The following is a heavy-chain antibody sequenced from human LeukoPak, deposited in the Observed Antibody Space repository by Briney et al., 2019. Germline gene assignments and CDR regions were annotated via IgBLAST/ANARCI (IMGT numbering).Heavy chain of an antibody. CDR3: ARGRRILGGPENAGDFFDY. CDR1: GYTFTDYY. V-gene: IGHV1-2*02. J-gene: IGHJ4*01. D-gene: IGHD3-16*01. Sequence: ASVKVSCKASGYTFTDYYLLWVRQAPGQGLEWMGWIRTNSGATDYAQNFEARVTMTRDTSSGTAYLDLSSLTSDDTAVYYCARGRRILGGPENAGDFFDYWGQGTLVIVSS. CDR2: IRTNSGAT.